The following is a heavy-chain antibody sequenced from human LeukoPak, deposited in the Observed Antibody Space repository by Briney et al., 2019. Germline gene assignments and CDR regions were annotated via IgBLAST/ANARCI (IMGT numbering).Heavy chain of an antibody. Sequence: ASVKVSCKASGGTFSSYAISWVRQAPGQGLEWMGIINPSGGSTSYAQKFQGRVTMTRDTSTSTVYMELSSLRSEDTAVYYCAREEDYYDSSGYYRSLYYYYYGMDVWGQGTTVTVSS. CDR3: AREEDYYDSSGYYRSLYYYYYGMDV. CDR1: GGTFSSYA. CDR2: INPSGGST. J-gene: IGHJ6*02. D-gene: IGHD3-22*01. V-gene: IGHV1-46*01.